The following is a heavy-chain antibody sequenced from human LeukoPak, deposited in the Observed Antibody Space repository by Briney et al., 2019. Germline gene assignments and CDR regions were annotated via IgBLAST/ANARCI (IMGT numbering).Heavy chain of an antibody. CDR3: ARQDYGGWFDP. J-gene: IGHJ5*02. V-gene: IGHV4-61*08. CDR1: GGSISSGGYY. CDR2: IYYSGST. D-gene: IGHD4-23*01. Sequence: SETLSLTCTVSGGSISSGGYYWSWIRQHPGKGLEWIGYIYYSGSTNYNPSLKSRVTISVDTSKNQFSLKLSSVTAADTAVYYCARQDYGGWFDPWGQGTLVTVSS.